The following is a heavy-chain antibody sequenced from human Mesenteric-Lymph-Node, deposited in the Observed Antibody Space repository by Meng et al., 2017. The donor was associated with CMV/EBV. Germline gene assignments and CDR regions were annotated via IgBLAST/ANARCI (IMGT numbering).Heavy chain of an antibody. J-gene: IGHJ4*02. V-gene: IGHV3-21*01. CDR2: ISGDTYYI. D-gene: IGHD3-10*01. CDR1: GFTFSSYS. Sequence: GFTFSSYSMNWVRQAPGKGLEWVSSISGDTYYIYYADSLKGRFTISRDNPKNSLHLQMNSLTAEDTAVYYCARGGAMVRGVMGSGDYWGQGTLVTVSS. CDR3: ARGGAMVRGVMGSGDY.